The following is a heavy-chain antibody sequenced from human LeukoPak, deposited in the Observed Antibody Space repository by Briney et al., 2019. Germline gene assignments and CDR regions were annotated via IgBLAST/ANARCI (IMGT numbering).Heavy chain of an antibody. CDR1: GGPVSSGSYY. V-gene: IGHV4-61*01. CDR3: ARVGYYDSSGRPPRLFDL. Sequence: PSETLSLTCTVSGGPVSSGSYYWSWIRQPPGKGLEWIGYIYYSGSTNYNPSLKSRVTISVDTSKNQFSLKLSSVTAADTAVYYCARVGYYDSSGRPPRLFDLWGRGTLVTVSS. D-gene: IGHD3-22*01. J-gene: IGHJ2*01. CDR2: IYYSGST.